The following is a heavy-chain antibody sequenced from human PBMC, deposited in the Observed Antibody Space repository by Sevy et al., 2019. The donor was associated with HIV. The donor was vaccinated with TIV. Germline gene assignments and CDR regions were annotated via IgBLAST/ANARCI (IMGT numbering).Heavy chain of an antibody. Sequence: GGSLRLSCAASGFTFSAYWMHWVRQAPGKGLEWVANINQGGSEKYYVDSVKGRFTISRDNAKNVLFLQMNSLRADDTALYYCAKGSAASRPYYFDYWGQGTLVTVSS. CDR3: AKGSAASRPYYFDY. CDR2: INQGGSEK. V-gene: IGHV3-7*03. CDR1: GFTFSAYW. J-gene: IGHJ4*02. D-gene: IGHD2-2*01.